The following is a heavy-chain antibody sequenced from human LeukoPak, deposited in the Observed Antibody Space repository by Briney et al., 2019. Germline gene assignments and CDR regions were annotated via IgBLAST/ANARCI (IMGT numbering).Heavy chain of an antibody. Sequence: SETLSLTCAVYGGSFSGYYWSWIRQPPGKGLEWIGEINHGGSTNYNPSLKSRVTISVDTSKNQFSLKLSSVTAADTAVYYCARGYIRGIQLWLQYYFDYWGQGTLVTVSS. CDR3: ARGYIRGIQLWLQYYFDY. J-gene: IGHJ4*02. CDR2: INHGGST. D-gene: IGHD5-18*01. CDR1: GGSFSGYY. V-gene: IGHV4-34*01.